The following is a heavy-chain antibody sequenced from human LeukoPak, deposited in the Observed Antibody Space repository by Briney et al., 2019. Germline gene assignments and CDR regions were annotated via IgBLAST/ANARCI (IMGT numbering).Heavy chain of an antibody. CDR1: GFTFSSYA. J-gene: IGHJ4*02. D-gene: IGHD3-10*01. V-gene: IGHV3-30*01. Sequence: PGGSLRLSCAASGFTFSSYAMHWVRQAPGKGLEWVAVISYDGSNKYYADSVKGRFTISRDNSKNTLYLQMNSLRAEDTAVYYCARDGIKYGSGSVDDWGQGTLVTVSS. CDR3: ARDGIKYGSGSVDD. CDR2: ISYDGSNK.